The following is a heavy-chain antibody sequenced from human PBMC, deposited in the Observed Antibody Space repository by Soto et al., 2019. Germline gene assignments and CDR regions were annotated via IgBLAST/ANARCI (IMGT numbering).Heavy chain of an antibody. J-gene: IGHJ4*02. D-gene: IGHD7-27*01. CDR1: GESIVSGGHC. CDR2: IYDSGST. Sequence: SETLCVTCSVSGESIVSGGHCWNLIRQRAEKGLDWIGYIYDSGSTHYNPCLRSRLTISLDTSKNQFFLRLVSVTAADTALYYCARDQALAPTVWGYWGQGIQVTVSS. CDR3: ARDQALAPTVWGY. V-gene: IGHV4-31*03.